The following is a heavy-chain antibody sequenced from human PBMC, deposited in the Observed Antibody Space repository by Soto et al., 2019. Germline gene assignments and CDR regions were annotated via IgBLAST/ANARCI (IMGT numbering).Heavy chain of an antibody. CDR2: IYPGDSDT. CDR1: GYSFSDYW. J-gene: IGHJ4*02. CDR3: ARLEYTNSSCPNCFDC. Sequence: EVQLVQSGAEVKKPGESLKISCKGSGYSFSDYWIAWVRQVPGKGLEWMGVIYPGDSDTRYRPSLQGQVIISADRSINTAYMQWSNLKASDTAMYFCARLEYTNSSCPNCFDCWGQGTLVTVSS. V-gene: IGHV5-51*01. D-gene: IGHD2-2*02.